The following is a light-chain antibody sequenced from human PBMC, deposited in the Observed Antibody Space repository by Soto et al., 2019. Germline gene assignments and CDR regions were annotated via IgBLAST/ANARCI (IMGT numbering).Light chain of an antibody. CDR1: SSYVGAHNS. CDR3: SSYTSSSTLI. J-gene: IGLJ2*01. CDR2: EVS. Sequence: QSSLTQAAAVSACPGQSITISCPGASSYVGAHNSVSWYQTHTGKAPKLIIYEVSNRPSGVSNRFSGSKSGNTASLTISGLQAEDEADYYCSSYTSSSTLICGGGTQLTVL. V-gene: IGLV2-14*01.